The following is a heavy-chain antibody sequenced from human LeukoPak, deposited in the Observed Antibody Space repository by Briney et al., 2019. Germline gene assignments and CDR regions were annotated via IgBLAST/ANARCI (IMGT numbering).Heavy chain of an antibody. Sequence: ASVKVSCKASGYTFTDYFIHWARQAPGQGLEWMGIISPNGGTTNYAQKFQDRVTMTRDTSTSTVYMELSSLRSEDTAVYYCARGYCTNGVCRTFDIWGQGTLVTVSS. V-gene: IGHV1-46*01. J-gene: IGHJ4*02. D-gene: IGHD2-8*01. CDR2: ISPNGGTT. CDR3: ARGYCTNGVCRTFDI. CDR1: GYTFTDYF.